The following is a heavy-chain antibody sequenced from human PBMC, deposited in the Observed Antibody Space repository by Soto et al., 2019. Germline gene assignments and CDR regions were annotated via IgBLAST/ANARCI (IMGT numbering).Heavy chain of an antibody. D-gene: IGHD6-19*01. CDR3: AKAAKISAVAGFLDN. CDR1: EFTFSNYA. J-gene: IGHJ4*02. Sequence: EVQLLASGGGLVQPGGSLSLSCVASEFTFSNYAMTWVRQAPGKGLEGVSSISGSGSITYYAGSVKGRFAISRDNSKNTLFLQMNSLRAEQTGIYYCAKAAKISAVAGFLDNWGQPTLFTVSS. V-gene: IGHV3-23*01. CDR2: ISGSGSIT.